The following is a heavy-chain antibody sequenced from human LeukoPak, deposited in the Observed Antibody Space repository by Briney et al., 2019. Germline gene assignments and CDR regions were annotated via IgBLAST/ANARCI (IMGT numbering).Heavy chain of an antibody. Sequence: GGSLRLSCAASRFTFTNHAMQRVRQAPGKGLECVSAISGNGGSTYYANSVKGRFNISRDNSKNTVYLQMGRLRPEDMAVYYCARAGVVRYVAWLINYYMDVSGKGTTVTVSS. CDR1: RFTFTNHA. D-gene: IGHD3-9*01. J-gene: IGHJ6*03. CDR3: ARAGVVRYVAWLINYYMDV. V-gene: IGHV3-64*01. CDR2: ISGNGGST.